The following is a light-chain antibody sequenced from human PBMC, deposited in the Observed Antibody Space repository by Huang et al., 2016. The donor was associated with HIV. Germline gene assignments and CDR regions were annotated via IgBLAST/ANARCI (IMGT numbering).Light chain of an antibody. CDR2: GAS. J-gene: IGKJ2*01. Sequence: EIVMTQSPATLSVSPGVRATLSCMASQSVSSNLAWYQQKPGQAPSLLIYGASTRSTGIPARFSGSGSGTDFTLTISSLQSEDFAVYYCQQYNNWPYTFGQGTKLEIK. V-gene: IGKV3-15*01. CDR1: QSVSSN. CDR3: QQYNNWPYT.